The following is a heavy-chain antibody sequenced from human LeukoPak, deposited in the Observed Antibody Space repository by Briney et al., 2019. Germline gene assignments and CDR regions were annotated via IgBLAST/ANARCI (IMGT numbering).Heavy chain of an antibody. CDR3: ARGPVGLSALDS. D-gene: IGHD2-15*01. Sequence: GGSLRLSCAACGVTFSNYWMHWVRQVPGKGLVWVSRIDSDGSGTVYAASVKGRFTISRDNAKNMLSLQMNSLRAEDTAVYYCARGPVGLSALDSWVQGTLVTVSS. J-gene: IGHJ4*02. CDR2: IDSDGSGT. CDR1: GVTFSNYW. V-gene: IGHV3-74*01.